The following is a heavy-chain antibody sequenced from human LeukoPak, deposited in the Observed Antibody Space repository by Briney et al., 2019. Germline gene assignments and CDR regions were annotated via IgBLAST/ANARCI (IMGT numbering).Heavy chain of an antibody. CDR1: GFTFNTYW. J-gene: IGHJ6*02. CDR2: IKEDGSLK. CDR3: AGARTYYYAMDV. V-gene: IGHV3-7*01. Sequence: GGSLRLSCATSGFTFNTYWMTWVRQAPGKGLEWVANIKEDGSLKYYVDSVKGRFTISRDNAKNSLYLQMNSLRDEDTAVYYCAGARTYYYAMDVWGQGTTVTVSS.